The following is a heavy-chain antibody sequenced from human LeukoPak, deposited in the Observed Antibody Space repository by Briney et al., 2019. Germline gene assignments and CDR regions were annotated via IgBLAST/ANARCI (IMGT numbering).Heavy chain of an antibody. CDR1: GYTFTGYY. V-gene: IGHV1-2*02. D-gene: IGHD2-15*01. Sequence: ASVKVSCKASGYTFTGYYMHWVRQAPGQGLEWMGWINPNSGGTNYAQKFQGRVTMTRDTSISTAYMELSRLRSDDTAVYYCARVRTRYCSGGSCYSTHFDYWGQGTLVTVSS. J-gene: IGHJ4*02. CDR2: INPNSGGT. CDR3: ARVRTRYCSGGSCYSTHFDY.